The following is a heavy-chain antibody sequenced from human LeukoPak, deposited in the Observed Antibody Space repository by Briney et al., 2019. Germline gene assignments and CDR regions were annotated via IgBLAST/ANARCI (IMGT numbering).Heavy chain of an antibody. CDR3: AKESEYHDFWSLQFDP. CDR2: ISYDGSNK. CDR1: GFTFSSYG. Sequence: PGGSLRLSCAASGFTFSSYGMHWVRQAPGKGLEWVAVISYDGSNKYYADSVKGRFTISRDNSKNTLYLQMNSLRAEDTAVYYCAKESEYHDFWSLQFDPWGQGTLVTVSS. V-gene: IGHV3-30*18. J-gene: IGHJ5*02. D-gene: IGHD3-3*01.